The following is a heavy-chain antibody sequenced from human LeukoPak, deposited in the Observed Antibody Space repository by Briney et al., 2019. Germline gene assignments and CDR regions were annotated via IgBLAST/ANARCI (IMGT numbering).Heavy chain of an antibody. CDR3: ARGEGQLVANDY. CDR2: IYYSGST. J-gene: IGHJ4*02. Sequence: SETLSLTCTVSGGSISSSTSGWGWYWGWIRQPPGKGLEWIGSIYYSGSTYYNPSLKGRVTISVDTSKNQFSMNLNSVTVADTAVYYCARGEGQLVANDYWGQGTLVTVSS. CDR1: GGSISSSTSGWGWY. D-gene: IGHD6-6*01. V-gene: IGHV4-39*07.